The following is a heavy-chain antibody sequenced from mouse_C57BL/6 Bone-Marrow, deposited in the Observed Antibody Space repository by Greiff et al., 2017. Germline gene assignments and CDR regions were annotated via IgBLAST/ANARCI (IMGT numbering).Heavy chain of an antibody. CDR3: ARGWYGADY. CDR2: IHPNSGST. J-gene: IGHJ2*01. CDR1: GYTFTSYW. D-gene: IGHD1-1*02. V-gene: IGHV1-64*01. Sequence: QVQLQQPGAELVKPGASVTLSCKASGYTFTSYWMHWVKQRPGQGLEWIGMIHPNSGSTNYNEKCKSKATLTVDKSSSTAYMQLSSLTTGDSAVYYCARGWYGADYWGKGTTHTVTS.